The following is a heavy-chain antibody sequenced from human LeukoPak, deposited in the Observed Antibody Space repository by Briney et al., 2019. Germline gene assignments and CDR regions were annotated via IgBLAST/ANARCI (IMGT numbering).Heavy chain of an antibody. V-gene: IGHV1-69*02. CDR1: GGAFSSYT. CDR2: IIPILGIA. J-gene: IGHJ3*02. D-gene: IGHD1-14*01. CDR3: ARREPTDAFDI. Sequence: SVKVSCKASGGAFSSYTISWVRQAPGQGLEWMGRIIPILGIANYAQKFQGRVTITADKSTSTAYMELSSLRSEDTAVYYCARREPTDAFDIWGQGTMVTVSS.